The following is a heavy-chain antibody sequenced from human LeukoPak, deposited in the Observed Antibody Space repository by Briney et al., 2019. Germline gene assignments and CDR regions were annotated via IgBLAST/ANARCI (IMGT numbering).Heavy chain of an antibody. J-gene: IGHJ4*02. CDR1: GYSISSDYY. Sequence: SETLSLTCTVSGYSISSDYYWGWIRQPPGKGLEWIGSIYHSGSTYYNPSLMGRVTISVDTSKNQFSLKLNSVTAADTAVYYCATVIHFYDTSGYLTPFDYWGRGTLVTVSS. V-gene: IGHV4-38-2*02. CDR2: IYHSGST. D-gene: IGHD3-22*01. CDR3: ATVIHFYDTSGYLTPFDY.